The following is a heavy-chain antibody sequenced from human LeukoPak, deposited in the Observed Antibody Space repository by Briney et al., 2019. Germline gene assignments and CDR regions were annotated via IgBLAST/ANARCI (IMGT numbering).Heavy chain of an antibody. CDR2: ISGSGGST. D-gene: IGHD3-3*01. Sequence: GGSLRLSCAASGFAFSNYAMSWVRQAPGMGPEWVSAISGSGGSTYYPDSVKGRFTISRDNSKNTLHLQMNSLRAEDTAVYYCAKPIFGGGFDTWGQGTLVTVSS. J-gene: IGHJ5*02. V-gene: IGHV3-23*01. CDR3: AKPIFGGGFDT. CDR1: GFAFSNYA.